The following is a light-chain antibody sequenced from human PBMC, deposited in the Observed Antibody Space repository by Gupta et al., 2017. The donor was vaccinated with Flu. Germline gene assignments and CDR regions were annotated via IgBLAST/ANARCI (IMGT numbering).Light chain of an antibody. CDR3: QQRDSTPWT. Sequence: DIQMTQSPSSLSASVGERVTITCRASHKIAVYLNWYQQKPGRAPQLLMYTAARLQSGVPSRFSGSGSGTDFTLTINRLQPEDFATYYCQQRDSTPWTFGQGTKVEI. J-gene: IGKJ1*01. CDR2: TAA. V-gene: IGKV1-39*01. CDR1: HKIAVY.